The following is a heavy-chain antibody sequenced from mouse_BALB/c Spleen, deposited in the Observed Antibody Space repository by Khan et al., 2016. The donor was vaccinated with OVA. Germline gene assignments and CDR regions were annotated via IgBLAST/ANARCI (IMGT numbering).Heavy chain of an antibody. CDR3: VNHGSSSAWFTY. V-gene: IGHV1-7*01. CDR1: GYTFTIYW. J-gene: IGHJ3*01. CDR2: IDPSTDYT. Sequence: QIQLVQSGAELAKPGASVKMSCKASGYTFTIYWMHWVKQRPGQGLEWIGYIDPSTDYTEYNQKFKDKATLTADKSSSTAYMQLTSLTSEDSAVYYCVNHGSSSAWFTYWGQGTLVTVSA. D-gene: IGHD1-1*01.